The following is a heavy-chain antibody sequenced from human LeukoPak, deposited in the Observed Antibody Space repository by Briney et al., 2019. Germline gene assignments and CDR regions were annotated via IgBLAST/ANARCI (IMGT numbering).Heavy chain of an antibody. D-gene: IGHD3-22*01. CDR3: AKAYYDSSGYYYGVGGNDAFDI. J-gene: IGHJ3*02. V-gene: IGHV3-30*18. Sequence: GGSLRLSCVVSGFSFGSEAMSWVRQAPGKGLEWVAVISYDGSNKYYADSVKGRFTISRDNSKNTLYLQMNSLRAEDTAVYYCAKAYYDSSGYYYGVGGNDAFDIWGQGTMVTVSS. CDR1: GFSFGSEA. CDR2: ISYDGSNK.